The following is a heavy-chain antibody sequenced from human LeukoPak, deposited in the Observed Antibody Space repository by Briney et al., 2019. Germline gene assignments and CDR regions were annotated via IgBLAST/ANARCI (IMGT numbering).Heavy chain of an antibody. V-gene: IGHV1-18*01. J-gene: IGHJ5*02. CDR3: ARCPDIVVVPAATTFDP. CDR1: GYTFTSYG. Sequence: ASVKVSCKASGYTFTSYGISWVRQAPGQGLEWMGWISAYNGNTNYAQKLQGRVTVTTDTSTGTAYMELRSLRSDDTAVYYCARCPDIVVVPAATTFDPWGQGTLVTVSS. CDR2: ISAYNGNT. D-gene: IGHD2-2*01.